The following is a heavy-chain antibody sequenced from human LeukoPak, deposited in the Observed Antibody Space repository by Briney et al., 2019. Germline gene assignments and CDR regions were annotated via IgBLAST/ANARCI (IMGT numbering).Heavy chain of an antibody. CDR3: YSMIVVEIRVINDY. D-gene: IGHD3-22*01. J-gene: IGHJ4*02. CDR1: GFTVSSNY. V-gene: IGHV3-66*01. CDR2: IYSGGST. Sequence: PGGSLRLSCAVSGFTVSSNYMSWVRQAPGKGLEWVSVIYSGGSTYYADSVKGRFTISRDNSKNTLYLQMNSLRAEDTAVYHCYSMIVVEIRVINDYWGQGTLVTISS.